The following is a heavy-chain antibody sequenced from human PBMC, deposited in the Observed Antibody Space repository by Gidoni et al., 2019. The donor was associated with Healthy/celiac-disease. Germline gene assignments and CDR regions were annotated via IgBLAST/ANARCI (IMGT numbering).Heavy chain of an antibody. CDR2: INHSGST. J-gene: IGHJ4*02. D-gene: IGHD2-15*01. Sequence: QVQLQQWGAGLLKPSETLSLTCAVYGGSFCGYYWSWIRQPPGKGLEWIGEINHSGSTNYNPSLKSRVTISVDTSKNQFSLKLSSVTAADTAVYYCARGRGYCSGGSCYSGRFDYWGQGTLVTVSS. V-gene: IGHV4-34*01. CDR3: ARGRGYCSGGSCYSGRFDY. CDR1: GGSFCGYY.